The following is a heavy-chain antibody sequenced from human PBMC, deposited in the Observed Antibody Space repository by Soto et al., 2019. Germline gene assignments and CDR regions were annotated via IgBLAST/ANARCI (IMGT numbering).Heavy chain of an antibody. CDR2: ISSSSSYI. Sequence: EVQLVESGGGLVKPGGSLRLSCAASGFTFSSYSMNWVRQAPGKGLEWVSSISSSSSYIYYADSVKGRFTISRDNAKNSLYLQMHSLKAEDTAVYYCAGGVGPTTYNWFHAWGQGTLVTVSS. J-gene: IGHJ5*02. V-gene: IGHV3-21*01. CDR3: AGGVGPTTYNWFHA. D-gene: IGHD1-1*01. CDR1: GFTFSSYS.